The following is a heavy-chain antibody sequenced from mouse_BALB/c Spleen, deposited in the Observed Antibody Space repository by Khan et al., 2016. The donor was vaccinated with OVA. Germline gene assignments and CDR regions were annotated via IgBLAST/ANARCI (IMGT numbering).Heavy chain of an antibody. CDR1: GFTFSSYG. V-gene: IGHV5-6*01. CDR3: ARQPGYYEGSAMDY. CDR2: ISSGGSYT. Sequence: EVELVESGGDLVKPGGSLKLSCAASGFTFSSYGMSWVRQIPDKRLEWVAPISSGGSYTYYPDSLKGRFTISRDNAKNTLYLQMSSLKSEDRAMYYCARQPGYYEGSAMDYWGQGTSVTVSS. J-gene: IGHJ4*01. D-gene: IGHD2-3*01.